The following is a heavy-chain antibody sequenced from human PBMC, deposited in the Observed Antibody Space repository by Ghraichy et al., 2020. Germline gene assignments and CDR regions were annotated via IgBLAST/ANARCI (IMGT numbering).Heavy chain of an antibody. CDR3: ARSGGVDSSGYYYDAFDI. J-gene: IGHJ3*02. D-gene: IGHD3-22*01. V-gene: IGHV4-61*02. CDR1: GGSISSGNYY. CDR2: YYTGGTT. Sequence: SLNISCTVSGGSISSGNYYWSWIRQSAGKGLEWIGRYYTGGTTKYSSSLKSRVTITVATSKNQFSLNLRSVSAADTAVYYCARSGGVDSSGYYYDAFDIWGQGTMVTVSS.